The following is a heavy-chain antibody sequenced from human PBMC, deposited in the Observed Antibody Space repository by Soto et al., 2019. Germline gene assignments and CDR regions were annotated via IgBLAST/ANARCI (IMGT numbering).Heavy chain of an antibody. Sequence: SQTLSRTCTVSGGSISSYHWSWIRQPAGKGLEWIGRICTSGSTNYNPSLKSRVTMSVDTSKNHFSLKLSTVTAADSAVYYCARGCSSNRCYDVLDYGGQGTLVTVST. CDR2: ICTSGST. CDR1: GGSISSYH. V-gene: IGHV4-4*07. J-gene: IGHJ4*02. D-gene: IGHD2-2*01. CDR3: ARGCSSNRCYDVLDY.